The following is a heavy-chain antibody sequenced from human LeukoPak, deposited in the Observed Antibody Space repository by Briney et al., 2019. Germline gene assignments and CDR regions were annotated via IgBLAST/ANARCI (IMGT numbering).Heavy chain of an antibody. CDR2: IIPIFGTA. D-gene: IGHD3-22*01. J-gene: IGHJ3*02. CDR3: ASSDSSGYYYVLGDAFDI. CDR1: GGTFSCYA. Sequence: ASVKVSCKASGGTFSCYAISWVRQAPGQGLEWMGGIIPIFGTANYAQKFQGRVTITADESTSTAYMELSSLRSEDTAVYYCASSDSSGYYYVLGDAFDIWGQGTMVTVSS. V-gene: IGHV1-69*13.